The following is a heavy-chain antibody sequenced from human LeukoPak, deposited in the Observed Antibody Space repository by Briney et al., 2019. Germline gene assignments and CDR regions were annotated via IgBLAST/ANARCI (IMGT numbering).Heavy chain of an antibody. CDR1: GGSFSGYY. D-gene: IGHD3-10*01. Sequence: PSETLSLTCAVYGGSFSGYYWSWIRQPPGKGLEWIGEINHSGSTNYNPSLKSRVTISVDTSKNQFSLKLSSVTAADTAVYYCARRGLWFGRRDGFDIWGQGTMVTVSS. J-gene: IGHJ3*02. V-gene: IGHV4-34*01. CDR2: INHSGST. CDR3: ARRGLWFGRRDGFDI.